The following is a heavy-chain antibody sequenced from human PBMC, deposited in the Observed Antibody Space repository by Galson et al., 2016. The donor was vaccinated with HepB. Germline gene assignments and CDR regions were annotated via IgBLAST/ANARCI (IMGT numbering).Heavy chain of an antibody. Sequence: GQGLEWMGWISASTGTTNYARRLQGRVTMTTDTSTSTAYMELRNMRSGDAAVYYCARRVRGTYDAFDIWGLGTMVTVSS. CDR3: ARRVRGTYDAFDI. J-gene: IGHJ3*02. D-gene: IGHD3-10*01. CDR2: ISASTGTT. V-gene: IGHV1-18*01.